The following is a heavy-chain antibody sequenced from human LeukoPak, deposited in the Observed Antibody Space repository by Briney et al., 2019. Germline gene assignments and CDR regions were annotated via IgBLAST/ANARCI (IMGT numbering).Heavy chain of an antibody. CDR2: IYYTGST. Sequence: SETLSLTCTVSGGSISSYYWSWIRQPPGKGLEWIGYIYYTGSTNYSPSLKSRVTISVDTSKHQFSLKLSSVTAEDTAVYYCARHGRSGYSIDWPALDYWGQGSLVTVSS. D-gene: IGHD5-18*01. CDR3: ARHGRSGYSIDWPALDY. CDR1: GGSISSYY. J-gene: IGHJ4*02. V-gene: IGHV4-59*08.